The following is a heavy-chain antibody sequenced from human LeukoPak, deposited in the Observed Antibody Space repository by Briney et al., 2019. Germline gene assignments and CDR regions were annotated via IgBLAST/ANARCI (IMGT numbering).Heavy chain of an antibody. CDR2: IWYDGSNK. Sequence: GGSLRLSCAASGFTFSSYGMHWVRQAPGKGLEWVAVIWYDGSNKYYADSVKGRFTISRDNSRNTLYLQMNSLRAEDTAVYYCARVGSAAGTDYWGQGTLVTVSS. J-gene: IGHJ4*02. D-gene: IGHD6-13*01. V-gene: IGHV3-33*01. CDR3: ARVGSAAGTDY. CDR1: GFTFSSYG.